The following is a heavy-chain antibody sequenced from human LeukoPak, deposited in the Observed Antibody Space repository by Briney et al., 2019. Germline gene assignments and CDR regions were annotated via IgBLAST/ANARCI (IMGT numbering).Heavy chain of an antibody. CDR1: GFTFRSYA. D-gene: IGHD1-26*01. CDR3: AKGLYRASYDGFVS. V-gene: IGHV3-23*01. J-gene: IGHJ4*02. Sequence: GGSLRLSCAASGFTFRSYAMSWVRQAPGKGLEWVSVTSGSGGSTYYADSVKGRFTISRDNSKNTLYLQMNSLRAEDTAVYYCAKGLYRASYDGFVSWGQGALVTVSS. CDR2: TSGSGGST.